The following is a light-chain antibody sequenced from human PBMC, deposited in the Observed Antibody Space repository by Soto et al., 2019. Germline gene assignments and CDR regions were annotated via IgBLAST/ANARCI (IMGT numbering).Light chain of an antibody. CDR2: WAS. J-gene: IGKJ4*01. Sequence: DIVMTQSPDSLAVSLGERATINCKSRQRVLYSSNNKNYLAWYQQKPGQPPKLLIYWASTRESGVPERFSGSGSATDFTLTISSLQAEDVAVYYCQQYYTTLALTFGGGTKVDI. CDR1: QRVLYSSNNKNY. V-gene: IGKV4-1*01. CDR3: QQYYTTLALT.